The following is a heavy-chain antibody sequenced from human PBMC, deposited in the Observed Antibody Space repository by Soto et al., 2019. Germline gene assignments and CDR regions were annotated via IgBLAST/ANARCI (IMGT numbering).Heavy chain of an antibody. CDR2: ISRSSSTI. Sequence: EVQLVASGGGLVQPGGSLRLSCAASGFTFSSYSMNWVRQAPGKGLEWVSYISRSSSTIYYADSVKGRFTISRDNAKNSLYLQMNSLRDEDTAVYYRASMIVVVPPYYYYYGMDVWGQGTTVTVSS. V-gene: IGHV3-48*02. D-gene: IGHD3-22*01. CDR1: GFTFSSYS. J-gene: IGHJ6*02. CDR3: ASMIVVVPPYYYYYGMDV.